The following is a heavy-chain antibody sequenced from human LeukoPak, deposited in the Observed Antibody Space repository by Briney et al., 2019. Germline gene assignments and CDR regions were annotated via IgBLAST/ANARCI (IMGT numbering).Heavy chain of an antibody. J-gene: IGHJ4*02. V-gene: IGHV1-18*01. CDR3: ARDRQLKIESGSFTPLGY. CDR2: ISAHNGDT. CDR1: GYAFTSYG. D-gene: IGHD1-26*01. Sequence: ASVKVSCKASGYAFTSYGISWVRQAPGQGLEWMGWISAHNGDTNYAQKFQGRVTMTTDTSTSTVNMELRNLRSDDTAVYYCARDRQLKIESGSFTPLGYWGQGTLVTVSS.